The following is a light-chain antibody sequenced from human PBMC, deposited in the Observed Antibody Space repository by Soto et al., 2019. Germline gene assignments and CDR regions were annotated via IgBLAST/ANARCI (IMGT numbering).Light chain of an antibody. CDR1: SSDVGGYNY. CDR3: CSYAGSPRYV. J-gene: IGLJ1*01. Sequence: QSALTQPRSVSGSPGQSVTISCTGTSSDVGGYNYVSWYQQHPGKAPKVMIYDVSERPSGVPDRFSGSKSGNTASPTISGLQAEDEAGYYCCSYAGSPRYVFGTGTKLTVL. V-gene: IGLV2-11*01. CDR2: DVS.